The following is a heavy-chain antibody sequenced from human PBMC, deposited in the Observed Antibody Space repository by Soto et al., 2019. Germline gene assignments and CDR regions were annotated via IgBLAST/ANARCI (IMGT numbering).Heavy chain of an antibody. CDR2: IIPIFGTA. CDR1: GGTFSSYA. V-gene: IGHV1-69*12. J-gene: IGHJ6*02. D-gene: IGHD2-2*01. Sequence: QVQLVQSGAEVKKPGSSVKVSCKASGGTFSSYAISWVRQAPGQGLEWMGGIIPIFGTANYAQKFQGRVTITADESTSRAYVALSSLRFEGTAVYYCGGAMGRSDGMEGWGQGTTVTVSS. CDR3: GGAMGRSDGMEG.